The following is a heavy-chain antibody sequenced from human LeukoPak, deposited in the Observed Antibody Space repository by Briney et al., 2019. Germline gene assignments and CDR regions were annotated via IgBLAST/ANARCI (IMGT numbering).Heavy chain of an antibody. CDR3: ARDRAPITMVRGVFNVPLDP. J-gene: IGHJ5*02. CDR1: GGTFSSYA. CDR2: IIPIFGTA. V-gene: IGHV1-69*13. D-gene: IGHD3-10*01. Sequence: SVKVSCKASGGTFSSYAISWVRQAPGQGLEWMGGIIPIFGTANYAQKFQGRVTITADESTSTAYMELSSLRSEDTAVYYCARDRAPITMVRGVFNVPLDPRGQGTLVTVSS.